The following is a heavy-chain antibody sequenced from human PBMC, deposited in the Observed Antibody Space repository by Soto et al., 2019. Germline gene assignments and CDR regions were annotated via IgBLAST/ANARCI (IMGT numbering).Heavy chain of an antibody. D-gene: IGHD2-15*01. Sequence: QVQLQESGPGLVKPSETLSLTCTVSGGSVGNGLYYWSWIRQPPGKGLAWIGYVYYSGTTNYNPSLKSRVTVSIDTSKNQLSLKLSSVTAADTAVYYCARDSRRKGVAFFYGLDVWGQGTTVTVSS. CDR1: GGSVGNGLYY. V-gene: IGHV4-61*01. J-gene: IGHJ6*02. CDR3: ARDSRRKGVAFFYGLDV. CDR2: VYYSGTT.